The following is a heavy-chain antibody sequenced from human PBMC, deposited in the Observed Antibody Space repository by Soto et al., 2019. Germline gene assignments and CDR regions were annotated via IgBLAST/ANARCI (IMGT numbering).Heavy chain of an antibody. CDR3: ARDGDDSSGYGY. J-gene: IGHJ4*02. Sequence: PSETLSLTCTVSGGSISSGGYYWSWIRQHPGKGLEWIGYIYYSGSTYYNPSLKSRVTISVDTSKNQFSLKLSSVTAADTAVYYCARDGDDSSGYGYWGQGTLVTVSS. D-gene: IGHD3-22*01. CDR1: GGSISSGGYY. V-gene: IGHV4-31*03. CDR2: IYYSGST.